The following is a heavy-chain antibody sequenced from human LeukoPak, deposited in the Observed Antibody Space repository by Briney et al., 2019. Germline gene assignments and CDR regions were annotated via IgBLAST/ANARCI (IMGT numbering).Heavy chain of an antibody. Sequence: PGGSLRLSCAASGFTFSSNYMSWVRQAPGKGLEWVSVIYSGGSTYYADSVKGRFTISRDNSKNTLYLQINSLRAEDTAVYYCARDLGQYYDTSDNWFDPWGQGTLVTVSS. CDR2: IYSGGST. CDR3: ARDLGQYYDTSDNWFDP. D-gene: IGHD3-22*01. V-gene: IGHV3-66*01. J-gene: IGHJ5*02. CDR1: GFTFSSNY.